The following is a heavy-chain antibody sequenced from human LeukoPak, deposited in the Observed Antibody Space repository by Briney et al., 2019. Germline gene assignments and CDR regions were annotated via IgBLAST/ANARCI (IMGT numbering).Heavy chain of an antibody. J-gene: IGHJ4*02. CDR2: TYYRSQWYY. V-gene: IGHV6-1*01. CDR1: GESISSSVVG. D-gene: IGHD1-26*01. CDR3: ARGGSYSFDY. Sequence: SQTLSLTCDIFGESISSSVVGWNWVRQSPSRGLEWLGGTYYRSQWYYDYAASVESRIAIKPDPAKNQVSLQLDSVTPEDTAVYYCARGGSYSFDYWGQGTLVTVSS.